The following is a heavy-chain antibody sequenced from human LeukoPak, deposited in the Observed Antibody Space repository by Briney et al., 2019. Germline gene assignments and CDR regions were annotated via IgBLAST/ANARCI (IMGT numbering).Heavy chain of an antibody. D-gene: IGHD2-2*01. CDR1: GYTFTSYG. Sequence: GASVKVSCKASGYTFTSYGISWVRQAPGQGLEWMGWISAYNGNTNYAQKFQGRVTMTEDTSTDTAYMELSSLRSEDTAVYYCATITELSTSWGQGTLVTVSS. J-gene: IGHJ4*02. V-gene: IGHV1-18*01. CDR3: ATITELSTS. CDR2: ISAYNGNT.